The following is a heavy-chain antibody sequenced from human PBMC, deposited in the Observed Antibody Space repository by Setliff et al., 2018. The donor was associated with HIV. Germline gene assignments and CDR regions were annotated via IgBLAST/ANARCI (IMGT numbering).Heavy chain of an antibody. CDR3: VKDRHTTGSNYNGGLLDH. D-gene: IGHD3-10*01. Sequence: GGSLRLSCAASGFNFRTSGIHWVRQAPGKGLEWVAFILYDGTNKYYEDSVKGRFTISRDNSKNRLFLQMNSLRIEDTAVYYCVKDRHTTGSNYNGGLLDHWGQGTLVTVSS. J-gene: IGHJ4*02. CDR1: GFNFRTSG. CDR2: ILYDGTNK. V-gene: IGHV3-30*02.